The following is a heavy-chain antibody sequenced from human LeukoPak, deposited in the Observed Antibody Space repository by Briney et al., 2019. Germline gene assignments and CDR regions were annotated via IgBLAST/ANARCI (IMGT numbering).Heavy chain of an antibody. V-gene: IGHV3-23*01. J-gene: IGHJ5*02. CDR2: ISVSSGSA. CDR3: TQAKGCDSGSYPA. D-gene: IGHD3-10*01. Sequence: HPGASLRLSCAASGFTFRSYAMSWVRQAPGKGLEWVSRISVSSGSAYYADSVKGRFTISRDNCKNTLYLQMNSLRAEDTAIYYCTQAKGCDSGSYPAWGQGTLVTVSS. CDR1: GFTFRSYA.